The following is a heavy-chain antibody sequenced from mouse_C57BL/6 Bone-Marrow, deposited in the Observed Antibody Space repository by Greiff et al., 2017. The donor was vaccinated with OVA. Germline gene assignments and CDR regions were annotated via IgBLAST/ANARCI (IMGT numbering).Heavy chain of an antibody. CDR1: GFTFSDYG. CDR3: ARRYSNYGDYYAMDY. J-gene: IGHJ4*01. V-gene: IGHV5-17*01. CDR2: ISSGSSTI. D-gene: IGHD2-5*01. Sequence: EVQRVESGGGLVKPGGSLKLSCAASGFTFSDYGMHWVRQAPEKGLEWVAYISSGSSTIYYADTVKGRFTISRDNAKNTLFLQMTSLRSEDTAMYYCARRYSNYGDYYAMDYWGQGTSVTVSS.